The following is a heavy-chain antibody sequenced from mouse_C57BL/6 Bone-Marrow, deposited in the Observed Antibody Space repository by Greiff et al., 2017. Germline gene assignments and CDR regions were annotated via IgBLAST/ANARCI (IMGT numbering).Heavy chain of an antibody. J-gene: IGHJ3*01. CDR2: INPGSGGT. V-gene: IGHV1-54*01. D-gene: IGHD1-1*01. CDR1: GYAFTNYL. CDR3: ARVPYYGSSYPFAY. Sequence: VQLQQSGAELVRPGTSVKVSCKASGYAFTNYLIEWVKQRPGQGLEWIGVINPGSGGTNYNEKFKGKATLTAAKSSSTAYMQLSSLTSDDSAVYFCARVPYYGSSYPFAYWGQGTLVTVSA.